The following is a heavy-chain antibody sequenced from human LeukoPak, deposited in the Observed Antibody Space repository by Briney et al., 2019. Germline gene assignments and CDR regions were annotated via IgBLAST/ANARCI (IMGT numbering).Heavy chain of an antibody. CDR3: ARDAPQVPAAGVLAS. J-gene: IGHJ5*02. D-gene: IGHD6-13*01. Sequence: GRSLRLSCAASGFTFSDNNMSSVRQAAAKGQDRVSVMYSRGDTYYANSVKGRFTFSRDISKNTLYLQMNGLRTEDTAMYYCARDAPQVPAAGVLASWGQGTLVIVSS. V-gene: IGHV3-53*01. CDR2: MYSRGDT. CDR1: GFTFSDNN.